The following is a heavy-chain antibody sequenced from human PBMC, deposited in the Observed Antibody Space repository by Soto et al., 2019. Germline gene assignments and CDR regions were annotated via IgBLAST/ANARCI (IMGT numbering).Heavy chain of an antibody. V-gene: IGHV3-33*01. Sequence: PEGSLRLSCAASGFTFSSYRMHGVRQAPGKGLEWVAVIWYDGSNKYYADSVKGRFTISRDNSKNTLYLQMNSLRAEDTAVYYCAREGMVGATRRDAFDIWGKGT. CDR3: AREGMVGATRRDAFDI. D-gene: IGHD1-26*01. CDR2: IWYDGSNK. CDR1: GFTFSSYR. J-gene: IGHJ3*02.